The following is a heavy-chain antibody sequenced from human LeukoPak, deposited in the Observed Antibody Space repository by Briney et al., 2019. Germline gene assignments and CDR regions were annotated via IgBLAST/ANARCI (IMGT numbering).Heavy chain of an antibody. V-gene: IGHV4-59*08. CDR1: GASTSDKY. J-gene: IGHJ4*02. Sequence: PSETLSLTCSASGASTSDKYWSWIRQSPGGTLEWIGHIYNGGNTKYNPSLTSRVTISVDTSKNQFSLSLTSVTAADTAMYYCAQTTGWPGFDFWGPGALVTVSS. CDR2: IYNGGNT. D-gene: IGHD6-19*01. CDR3: AQTTGWPGFDF.